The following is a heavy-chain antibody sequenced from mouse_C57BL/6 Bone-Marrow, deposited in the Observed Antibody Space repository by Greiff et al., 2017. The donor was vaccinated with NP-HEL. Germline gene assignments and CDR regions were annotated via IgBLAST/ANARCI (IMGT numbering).Heavy chain of an antibody. D-gene: IGHD2-4*01. CDR2: ILPGSGST. V-gene: IGHV1-9*01. CDR1: GYTFTGYW. Sequence: VKVVESGAELMKPGASVKLSCKATGYTFTGYWIEWVKQRPGHGLEWIGEILPGSGSTNYNEKFKGKATFTADTSSNTAYMQLSSLTTEDSAIYYCARLRWFYYDYGNFDYWGQGTTLTVSS. CDR3: ARLRWFYYDYGNFDY. J-gene: IGHJ2*01.